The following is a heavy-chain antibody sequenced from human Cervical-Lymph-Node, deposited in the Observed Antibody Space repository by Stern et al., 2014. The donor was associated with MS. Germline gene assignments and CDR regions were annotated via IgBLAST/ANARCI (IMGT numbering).Heavy chain of an antibody. CDR3: AKDYSGTINF. CDR2: VSPDGSSE. Sequence: VQLVESGGGVVQPGRSLRLSCAASGFTFRSYGMHWVRQAPGKGLEWVSTVSPDGSSEYYADSLKGRFSISRGNSNNTLYLQINSLRPEDTAVYYCAKDYSGTINFWGQGTLVTVSS. J-gene: IGHJ4*02. V-gene: IGHV3-30*18. CDR1: GFTFRSYG. D-gene: IGHD5-12*01.